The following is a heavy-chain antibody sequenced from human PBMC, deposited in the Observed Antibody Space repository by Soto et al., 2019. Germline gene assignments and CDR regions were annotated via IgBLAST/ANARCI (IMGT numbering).Heavy chain of an antibody. CDR1: GFTFSSYN. CDR3: AREIQVEGLDC. V-gene: IGHV3-48*02. Sequence: GGSLRLSCAASGFTFSSYNMNWVRQAPGKGLEWVSYISTTSDTTFYSDSVKGRFTISRDNAKTSVYLQMNSLRDEDTAVYYCAREIQVEGLDCWGQGTLVTVSS. J-gene: IGHJ4*02. D-gene: IGHD1-1*01. CDR2: ISTTSDTT.